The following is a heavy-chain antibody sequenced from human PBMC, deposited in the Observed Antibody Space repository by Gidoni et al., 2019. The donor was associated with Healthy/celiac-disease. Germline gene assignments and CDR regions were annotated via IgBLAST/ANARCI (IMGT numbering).Heavy chain of an antibody. J-gene: IGHJ4*02. Sequence: QLQLQESGPGLLKPSETLSLTCTVSGGSISSDSYFWGWIRQPPGKGLEWIGSIYYSGSTYYNPSLKSRVTISVDTSKNQFSLRLTSVTAADTAVYYCARDDYHHFDYWGQGTLVTVSS. D-gene: IGHD3-16*01. CDR2: IYYSGST. CDR1: GGSISSDSYF. CDR3: ARDDYHHFDY. V-gene: IGHV4-39*01.